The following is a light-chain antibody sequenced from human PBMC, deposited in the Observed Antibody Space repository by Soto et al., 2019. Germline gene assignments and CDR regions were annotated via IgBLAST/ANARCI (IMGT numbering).Light chain of an antibody. Sequence: QSALTQPASVSGSPGQSITISCTGTSSDVGSYNLVSWYQQHPGKTPKLMIHEGSERPLGVSNRFSGSKSGNTASLTSSGLQAQREAAYYCCSYAGSFVAFGRGTKLTVL. J-gene: IGLJ2*01. CDR1: SSDVGSYNL. V-gene: IGLV2-23*01. CDR3: CSYAGSFVA. CDR2: EGS.